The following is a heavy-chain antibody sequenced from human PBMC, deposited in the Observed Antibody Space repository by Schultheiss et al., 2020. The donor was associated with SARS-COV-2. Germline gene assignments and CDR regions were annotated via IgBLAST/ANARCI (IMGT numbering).Heavy chain of an antibody. CDR1: GGSISSYY. V-gene: IGHV4-59*05. CDR3: ARGIKDFDY. J-gene: IGHJ4*02. Sequence: GSLRLSCTVSGGSISSYYWSWIRQPPGKGLEWIGSIYYSGSTYYNPSLKSRVTISVDTSKNQFSLKLSSVTAADTAVYYCARGIKDFDYWGQGTLVTVSS. D-gene: IGHD3-16*01. CDR2: IYYSGST.